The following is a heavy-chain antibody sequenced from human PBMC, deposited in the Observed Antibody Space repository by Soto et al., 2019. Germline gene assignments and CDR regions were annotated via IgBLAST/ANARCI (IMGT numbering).Heavy chain of an antibody. D-gene: IGHD5-18*01. J-gene: IGHJ4*02. CDR2: ISSSGST. CDR1: GCSISRGHYS. Sequence: QVQLQESGPGLVKPSQPLSLTCTVSGCSISRGHYSWSCIRQHPGKGLEWIGYISSSGSTFYNPSLKSRVTISVEKSKNQFSQNLRSVTSADKAVDYCAREVAEVTNFIDYWGQGTLVTVSS. V-gene: IGHV4-30-4*01. CDR3: AREVAEVTNFIDY.